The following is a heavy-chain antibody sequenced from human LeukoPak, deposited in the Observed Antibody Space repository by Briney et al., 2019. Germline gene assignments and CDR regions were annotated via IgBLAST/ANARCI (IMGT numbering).Heavy chain of an antibody. D-gene: IGHD5-12*01. CDR2: IRSKNYGGTT. J-gene: IGHJ4*02. V-gene: IGHV3-49*04. CDR1: GFTFRSYE. CDR3: TRVIVATKDY. Sequence: GGSLRLSCAASGFTFRSYEMNWVRQAPGKGLEWVGFIRSKNYGGTTEYAASVKGRFTISRDDSKSIAYLQMNSLKTEDTAVYYCTRVIVATKDYWGQGTLVTVSS.